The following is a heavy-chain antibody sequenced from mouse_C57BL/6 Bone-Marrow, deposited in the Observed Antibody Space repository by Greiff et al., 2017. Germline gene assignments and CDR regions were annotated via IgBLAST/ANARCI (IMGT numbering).Heavy chain of an antibody. CDR3: ARQRLGQAY. CDR2: ISSGGSYT. V-gene: IGHV5-6*01. D-gene: IGHD4-1*01. J-gene: IGHJ3*01. CDR1: GFTFSSYG. Sequence: EVQLVESGGDLVKPGGSLKLSCAASGFTFSSYGMSWVRQTPDQRLEWVATISSGGSYTYYPDSVKGRFTISRDNAKNTLYLQMSSLKSEDTAMYYCARQRLGQAYWGQGTLVTVSA.